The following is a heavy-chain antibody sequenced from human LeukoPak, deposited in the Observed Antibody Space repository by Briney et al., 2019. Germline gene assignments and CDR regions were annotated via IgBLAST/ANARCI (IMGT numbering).Heavy chain of an antibody. CDR3: ARSFRTYGGSSFLDV. D-gene: IGHD2/OR15-2a*01. V-gene: IGHV1-69*06. Sequence: SVKVSCKASGGTFSSYAISWVRQAPGQGLEWMGGIIPIFGTANYAQKFQGRVTITADKSTSTAYMELSSLRSEDTAVYYCARSFRTYGGSSFLDVWGKGTTVTVSS. CDR2: IIPIFGTA. J-gene: IGHJ6*04. CDR1: GGTFSSYA.